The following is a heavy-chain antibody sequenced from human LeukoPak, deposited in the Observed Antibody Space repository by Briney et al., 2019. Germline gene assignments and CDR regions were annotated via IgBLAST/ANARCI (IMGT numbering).Heavy chain of an antibody. Sequence: SGTLSLTCAVSGDSMSSTKWWSWVRQPPGKGLEWLGEIYHSGSTNYNPSLKSRITISVDRSKNQVSLNLSSVTAADTAVYYCARDHSSSWSYFDYWGQGTLVTVSS. V-gene: IGHV4-4*02. CDR2: IYHSGST. D-gene: IGHD6-13*01. CDR3: ARDHSSSWSYFDY. CDR1: GDSMSSTKW. J-gene: IGHJ4*02.